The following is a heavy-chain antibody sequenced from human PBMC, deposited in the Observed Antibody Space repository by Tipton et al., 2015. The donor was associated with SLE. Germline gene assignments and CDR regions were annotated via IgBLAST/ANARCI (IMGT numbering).Heavy chain of an antibody. V-gene: IGHV4-39*07. CDR1: GGSIGSSSYY. CDR3: ARGPPRLVWYYFDY. J-gene: IGHJ4*02. D-gene: IGHD3-16*01. Sequence: LRLSCTVSGGSIGSSSYYWGWIRQPPGKGLEWIGTTHYSGSTFYNPSLKSRVTISVDMSKNQFSVKLTSVTAADTAVYYCARGPPRLVWYYFDYWGQGTLVTASS. CDR2: THYSGST.